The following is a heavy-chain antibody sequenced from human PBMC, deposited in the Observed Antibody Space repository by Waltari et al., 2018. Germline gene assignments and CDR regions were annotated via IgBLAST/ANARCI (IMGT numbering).Heavy chain of an antibody. Sequence: QVQLVQSGAEVKKPGASVKVSCKASGYTFTSYGISWVRQAPGQGLQLMGGSSAYNGNSKYGQKLQGIGTMTTDTSTSTAYMELRSLRSDDTAVYYCARGLRWGRVENYYGMDVWGQGTTVTVSS. D-gene: IGHD2-21*02. J-gene: IGHJ6*02. CDR3: ARGLRWGRVENYYGMDV. V-gene: IGHV1-18*01. CDR1: GYTFTSYG. CDR2: SSAYNGNS.